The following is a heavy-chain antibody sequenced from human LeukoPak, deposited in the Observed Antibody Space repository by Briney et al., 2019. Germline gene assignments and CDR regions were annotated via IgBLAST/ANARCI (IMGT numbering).Heavy chain of an antibody. V-gene: IGHV3-21*01. CDR3: ARAPPHVVMYHYFDY. CDR1: GFTFSSYS. Sequence: GGSLRLSCAASGFTFSSYSMNWVRQAPGKGLEWVSSISSTSTYIYYADSLKGRFTISRDNAKNSLYVQMNSLRAEDTALYYCARAPPHVVMYHYFDYWGQGTLVTVSS. CDR2: ISSTSTYI. J-gene: IGHJ4*02. D-gene: IGHD3-16*01.